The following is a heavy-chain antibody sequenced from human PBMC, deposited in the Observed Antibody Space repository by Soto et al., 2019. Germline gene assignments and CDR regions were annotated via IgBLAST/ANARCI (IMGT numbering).Heavy chain of an antibody. CDR2: ISYDGSNQ. CDR3: ATDFGGSPDYYYGMDV. CDR1: GFTVSSNY. D-gene: IGHD3-16*01. J-gene: IGHJ6*02. Sequence: PGGSLRLSCAASGFTVSSNYMSWVRQAPGKGLEWVAVISYDGSNQYYADSVKGRFTISRDNSKNTLYLQMNSLRAEDTAVYYCATDFGGSPDYYYGMDVWGQGTTVTVSS. V-gene: IGHV3-30-3*01.